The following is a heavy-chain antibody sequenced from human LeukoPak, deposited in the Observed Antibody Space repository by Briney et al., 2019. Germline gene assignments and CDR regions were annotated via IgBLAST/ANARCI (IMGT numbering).Heavy chain of an antibody. D-gene: IGHD1-20*01. V-gene: IGHV3-7*01. Sequence: PGGSLRLSCAASGFPFTGYWMTWVRQAPGKGLEWVANIKEDGTQTHYVDSVKGRFTISRDNAQNSLYLQMNSLRAEDTAVYYCASHGNWRFDHWGQGTLVTVSS. CDR3: ASHGNWRFDH. CDR1: GFPFTGYW. CDR2: IKEDGTQT. J-gene: IGHJ4*02.